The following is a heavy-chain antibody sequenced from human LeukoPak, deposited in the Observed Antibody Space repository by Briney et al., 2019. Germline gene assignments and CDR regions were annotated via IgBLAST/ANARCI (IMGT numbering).Heavy chain of an antibody. CDR2: INGVGSDR. CDR1: GFTFSNYY. V-gene: IGHV3-74*01. J-gene: IGHJ4*02. Sequence: TGGSLRLSCAASGFTFSNYYIPWVRQAPGKGLVWVSRINGVGSDRIYADSVKGRFTISRDNAKNTVYLQMNSLRAEDTAVYYCARELRISRNLDYWGQGTLVTVSS. CDR3: ARELRISRNLDY. D-gene: IGHD2/OR15-2a*01.